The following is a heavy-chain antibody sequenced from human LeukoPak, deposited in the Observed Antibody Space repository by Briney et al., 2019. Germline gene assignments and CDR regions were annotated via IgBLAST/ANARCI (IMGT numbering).Heavy chain of an antibody. D-gene: IGHD6-13*01. J-gene: IGHJ4*02. CDR3: ATSGYSSSWYFG. V-gene: IGHV3-48*01. CDR1: GFTFSNYS. Sequence: PGGSLRLSCAASGFTFSNYSMNWVRLAPGKGLEWVSYISRSSTTIYYADSVKGRFTISRDNAKNSLYLQMNSLRAEDTAVYYCATSGYSSSWYFGWGQGTLVTVSS. CDR2: ISRSSTTI.